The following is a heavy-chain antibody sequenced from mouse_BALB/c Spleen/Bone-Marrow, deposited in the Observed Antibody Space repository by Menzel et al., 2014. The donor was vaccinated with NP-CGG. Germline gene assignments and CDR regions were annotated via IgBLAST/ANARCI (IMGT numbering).Heavy chain of an antibody. J-gene: IGHJ3*01. CDR3: SRDYGGTAWFAC. Sequence: VQLQQPGEENVKRGASVKLSCTASGFNIKDTHMHWVKQGPEQGLEWIGRIDPANGNTKYDPNFQGKATITADTSSNTAYLQLSSLTSEDTAVYYCSRDYGGTAWFACWGHGTLVTVSA. CDR2: IDPANGNT. D-gene: IGHD1-1*01. CDR1: GFNIKDTH. V-gene: IGHV14-3*02.